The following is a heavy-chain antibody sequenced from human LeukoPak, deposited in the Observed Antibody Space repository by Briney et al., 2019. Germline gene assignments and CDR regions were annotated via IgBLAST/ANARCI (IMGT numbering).Heavy chain of an antibody. J-gene: IGHJ6*02. Sequence: PGGSLRLSCAASGFTFSSYGMHWVRQAPGKGLEWVAVISYDGSNKYYADSVKGRFTISRDNSKNTLYLQMNSLRAEDTAVYYCAKDRALYGMDVWGQGTTVTVSS. CDR2: ISYDGSNK. CDR3: AKDRALYGMDV. V-gene: IGHV3-30*18. CDR1: GFTFSSYG.